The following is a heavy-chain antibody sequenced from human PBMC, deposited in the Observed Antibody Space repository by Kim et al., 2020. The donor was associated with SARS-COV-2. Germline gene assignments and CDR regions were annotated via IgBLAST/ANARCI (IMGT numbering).Heavy chain of an antibody. CDR3: ARGRYSSSWYGGATTFDY. J-gene: IGHJ4*02. CDR2: INHSGST. V-gene: IGHV4-34*01. CDR1: GGSFSGYY. D-gene: IGHD6-13*01. Sequence: SETLSLTCAVYGGSFSGYYWSWIRQPPGKGLEWIGEINHSGSTNYNPSLKSRVTISVDTSKNQFSLKLSSVTAADTAVYYCARGRYSSSWYGGATTFDYWGQGTLVTVSS.